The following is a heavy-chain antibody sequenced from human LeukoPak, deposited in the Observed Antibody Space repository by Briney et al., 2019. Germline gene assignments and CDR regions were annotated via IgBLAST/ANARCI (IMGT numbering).Heavy chain of an antibody. CDR2: IGGSGGSA. CDR1: GFTFSSYA. V-gene: IGHV3-23*01. Sequence: GGSLRLSCAASGFTFSSYAMSGVRQAPGRGLEWVSAIGGSGGSAYYADSVNSRFTNSRNNSKNTLYLQMNGLSAEDKALYYCAIVHLAQGVTDWGQGTLVTVSS. CDR3: AIVHLAQGVTD. J-gene: IGHJ4*02. D-gene: IGHD2-8*01.